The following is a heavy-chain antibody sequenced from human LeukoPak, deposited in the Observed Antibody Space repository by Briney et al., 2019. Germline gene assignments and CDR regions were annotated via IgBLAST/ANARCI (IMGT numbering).Heavy chain of an antibody. CDR1: GYTFTSYD. J-gene: IGHJ4*02. D-gene: IGHD6-13*01. Sequence: ASVKVSCKASGYTFTSYDINWVRQATGQGLEWMGWMNPNSGNTGYAQKFQGRVTMTRNTSISTAYMELSSLRSEDTAVYYCARGFSRWYYGGPYYFDYWGQGTLVTVSS. V-gene: IGHV1-8*01. CDR2: MNPNSGNT. CDR3: ARGFSRWYYGGPYYFDY.